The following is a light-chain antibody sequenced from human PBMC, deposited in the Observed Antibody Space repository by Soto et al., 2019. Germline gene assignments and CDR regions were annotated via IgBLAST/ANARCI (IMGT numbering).Light chain of an antibody. J-gene: IGLJ2*01. CDR2: DNN. CDR3: AAWDNSLNVIL. V-gene: IGLV1-51*01. Sequence: QSVLTQPPSVSAAPGQTVTISCSGSCSNIGNHYVSWYQQFPGTAPKLLLYDNNERPSGIPDRFSGSKSGTSATLGITGLQTGDEADYYCAAWDNSLNVILFGGGTKLTVL. CDR1: CSNIGNHY.